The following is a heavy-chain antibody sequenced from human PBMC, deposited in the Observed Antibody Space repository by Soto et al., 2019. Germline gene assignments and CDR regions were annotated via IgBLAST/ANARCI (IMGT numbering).Heavy chain of an antibody. J-gene: IGHJ4*02. CDR3: ARRRITIFGAQGYFDY. CDR2: INSDGSST. V-gene: IGHV3-74*01. CDR1: GFTFSSYW. D-gene: IGHD3-3*01. Sequence: VRLSCAASGFTFSSYWMHWVRQAPGKGLVWVSRINSDGSSTSYADSVKGRFTISRDNAKNTLYLQMNSLRAEDTAVYYCARRRITIFGAQGYFDYWGQGTLVTVSS.